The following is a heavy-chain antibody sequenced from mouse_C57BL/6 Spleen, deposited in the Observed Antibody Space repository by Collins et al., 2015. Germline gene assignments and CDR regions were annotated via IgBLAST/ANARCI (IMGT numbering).Heavy chain of an antibody. D-gene: IGHD1-1*01. Sequence: TFSDAWMDWVRQSPEKGLEWVAEIRSKANNHATYYAESVKGRFTISRDDSKSSVYLQMNSLRAEDTGIYYCTPSTVVHFDVWGAGTTVTVSS. CDR2: IRSKANNHAT. V-gene: IGHV6-6*01. J-gene: IGHJ1*01. CDR3: TPSTVVHFDV. CDR1: TFSDAW.